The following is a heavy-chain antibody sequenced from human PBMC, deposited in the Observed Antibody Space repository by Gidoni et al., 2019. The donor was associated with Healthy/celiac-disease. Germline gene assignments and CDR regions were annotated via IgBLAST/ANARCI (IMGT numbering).Heavy chain of an antibody. CDR1: GSPFSSYS. V-gene: IGHV3-21*01. Sequence: EVQLVESGGGLVKPGGSLRLSWAASGSPFSSYSMNWVRQAPGKGLEWVSSISSSISDIYYADSVKGRFTISRDNAKNSLYLQMNSLRAEDTAVYYCARDAGYGYSSGWSPGPRYYYYYMDVWGKGTTVTVSS. D-gene: IGHD6-19*01. CDR2: ISSSISDI. J-gene: IGHJ6*03. CDR3: ARDAGYGYSSGWSPGPRYYYYYMDV.